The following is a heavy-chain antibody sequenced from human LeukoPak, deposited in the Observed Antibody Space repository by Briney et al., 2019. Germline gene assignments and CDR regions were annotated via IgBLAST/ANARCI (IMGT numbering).Heavy chain of an antibody. J-gene: IGHJ3*02. D-gene: IGHD2-8*01. CDR2: IYYSGST. CDR3: ARDCPYSLDCTNGVCKTSDASDI. V-gene: IGHV4-31*03. CDR1: GGSISSGGYY. Sequence: SQTLSLTCTVSGGSISSGGYYWSWIRQHPGKGLEWIGYIYYSGSTYYNPSLKIRVTISVDTSKNQFSLKLSSVTAADTAVYYCARDCPYSLDCTNGVCKTSDASDIWGQGTMVTVSS.